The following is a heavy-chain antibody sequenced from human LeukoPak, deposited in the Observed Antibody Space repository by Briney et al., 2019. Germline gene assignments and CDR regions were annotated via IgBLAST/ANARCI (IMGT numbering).Heavy chain of an antibody. D-gene: IGHD4-17*01. CDR2: IKSKSNSYAT. Sequence: GGSLRLSCAASGFTFSGSAIHWVRQASGKGLDWVGRIKSKSNSYATAYAASVKGRFTISRDDSKNTAYLQMNSLKPEDTAVYYCTTYGDYGPGSDYWGQGTLVTVSS. CDR3: TTYGDYGPGSDY. CDR1: GFTFSGSA. V-gene: IGHV3-73*01. J-gene: IGHJ4*02.